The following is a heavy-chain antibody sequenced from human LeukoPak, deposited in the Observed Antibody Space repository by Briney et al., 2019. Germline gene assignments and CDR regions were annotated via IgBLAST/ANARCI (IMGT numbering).Heavy chain of an antibody. V-gene: IGHV3-30*02. D-gene: IGHD4-17*01. J-gene: IGHJ6*03. CDR3: AKDRTYGLHYYYMDV. CDR2: IRYDGSNK. CDR1: GFTFSSYG. Sequence: GGSLRLSCVASGFTFSSYGMHWVRQAPGKGLEWVAFIRYDGSNKYYADSVKGRFTISRDNSKNTLYLQMNSLRAEDTAVYYCAKDRTYGLHYYYMDVWGKGTTVTVSS.